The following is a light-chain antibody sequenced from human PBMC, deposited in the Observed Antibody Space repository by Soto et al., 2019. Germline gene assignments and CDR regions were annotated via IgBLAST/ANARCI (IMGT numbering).Light chain of an antibody. CDR1: QSISSY. CDR2: AAS. CDR3: QQSYSTPPT. Sequence: IQMTQSPSSLSASVGDGVTITCRASQSISSYLNWYQQKPGKAPKLPIYAASSLQSGVPSRFSSSASGTDFTLTISSLQPEDFATYYCQQSYSTPPTFGQGTKLEIK. J-gene: IGKJ2*01. V-gene: IGKV1-39*01.